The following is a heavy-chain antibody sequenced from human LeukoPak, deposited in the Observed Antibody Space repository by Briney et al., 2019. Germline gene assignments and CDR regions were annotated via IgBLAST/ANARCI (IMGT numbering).Heavy chain of an antibody. V-gene: IGHV3-23*01. D-gene: IGHD3-10*01. Sequence: PGGSLRLSCAASGFTFSSYAMSWVRQAPGKGLEWVSAISGTGSSTYSADSVKGRFTISRDNSKNTLYLQMNTLRAEDTAVYYCAKSPYGSGTYAIAGDYWGQGTLVTVSS. CDR1: GFTFSSYA. CDR2: ISGTGSST. J-gene: IGHJ4*02. CDR3: AKSPYGSGTYAIAGDY.